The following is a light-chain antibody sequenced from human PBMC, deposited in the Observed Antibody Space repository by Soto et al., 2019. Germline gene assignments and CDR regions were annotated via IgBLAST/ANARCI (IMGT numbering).Light chain of an antibody. Sequence: EIVLTQSPGTLSSSPGERATLSCRASQSISSSYLAWYQQKPGQAPRLLIYGASTRATGIPDSFSGSGSGTDFSLTISRLDPEDFAVYYCQQYGSSPITFGQGTRLEIK. CDR3: QQYGSSPIT. J-gene: IGKJ5*01. CDR2: GAS. CDR1: QSISSSY. V-gene: IGKV3-20*01.